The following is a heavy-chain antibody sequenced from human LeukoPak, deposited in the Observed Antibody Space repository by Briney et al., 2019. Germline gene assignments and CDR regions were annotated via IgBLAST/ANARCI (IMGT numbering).Heavy chain of an antibody. J-gene: IGHJ4*02. CDR3: AINGSSWYDY. D-gene: IGHD6-13*01. CDR1: GLTFRSSA. Sequence: GGSLRLSCAASGLTFRSSAMSWVRQAPGKGLEWVSSISGSGYVTYYADSVKGRFTLSRDNFENTLYLRMNSLRAEDTAVYYCAINGSSWYDYWGQGTLVTVSS. CDR2: ISGSGYVT. V-gene: IGHV3-23*01.